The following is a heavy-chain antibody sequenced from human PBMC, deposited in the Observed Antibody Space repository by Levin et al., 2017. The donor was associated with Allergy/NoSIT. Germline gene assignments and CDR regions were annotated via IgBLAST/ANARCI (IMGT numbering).Heavy chain of an antibody. D-gene: IGHD5-12*01. CDR2: ISGSGGST. CDR3: AKSGGDSGYVLDAFDI. J-gene: IGHJ3*02. CDR1: GFTFSSYA. V-gene: IGHV3-23*01. Sequence: PGGSLRLSCAASGFTFSSYAMSWVRQAPGKGLEWVSAISGSGGSTYYADSVKGRFTISRDNSKNTLYLQMNSLRAEDTAVYYCAKSGGDSGYVLDAFDIWGQGTMVTVSS.